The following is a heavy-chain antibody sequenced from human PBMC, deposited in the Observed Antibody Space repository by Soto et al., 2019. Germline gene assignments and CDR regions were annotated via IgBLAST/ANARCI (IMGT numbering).Heavy chain of an antibody. Sequence: QVQLVESGGGVVQPGRSLRLSCAASGFTFSSYGMHWVRQAPGKGLEWVAVISYDGSNKYYEDSVKGRFTISRDNSKNTLYLQMNSLRAEDTAVYYCAKDRDPQRWLQPFDYWGQGTLVTVSS. V-gene: IGHV3-30*18. J-gene: IGHJ4*02. CDR3: AKDRDPQRWLQPFDY. CDR1: GFTFSSYG. D-gene: IGHD5-12*01. CDR2: ISYDGSNK.